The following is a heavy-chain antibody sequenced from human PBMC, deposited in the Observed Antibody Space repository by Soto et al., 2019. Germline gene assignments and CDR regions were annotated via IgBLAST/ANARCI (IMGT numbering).Heavy chain of an antibody. V-gene: IGHV4-30-2*01. CDR2: IYHSGST. Sequence: QLQLQESGSGLVKPSQTLSLTCAVSDGSISCGGYSWSWIRQPPGKGLEWIGYIYHSGSTYYNPSLTSRVTISVARSKNQLSLRLSSGTAAATAVYYCARVPLPWGQGTLVTVSS. CDR1: DGSISCGGYS. CDR3: ARVPLP. J-gene: IGHJ5*02.